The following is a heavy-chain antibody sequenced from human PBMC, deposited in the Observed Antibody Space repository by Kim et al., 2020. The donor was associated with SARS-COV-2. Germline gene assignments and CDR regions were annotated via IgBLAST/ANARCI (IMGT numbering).Heavy chain of an antibody. V-gene: IGHV3-30*18. CDR3: AKDTSNFGGNFYFPYDS. CDR2: MSYDGSKK. Sequence: GGSLRLSCAASGFTFSNFAMHWVRQAPGKGLEWVALMSYDGSKKYYADSVKGRFTISRDNSKNTLYLQMNSLRTEDTAVYFCAKDTSNFGGNFYFPYDS. D-gene: IGHD3-16*01. CDR1: GFTFSNFA. J-gene: IGHJ5*01.